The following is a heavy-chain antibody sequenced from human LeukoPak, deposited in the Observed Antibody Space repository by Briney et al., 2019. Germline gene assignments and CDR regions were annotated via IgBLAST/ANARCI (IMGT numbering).Heavy chain of an antibody. J-gene: IGHJ4*02. D-gene: IGHD5-12*01. CDR3: AKDRTYSGYDALDH. Sequence: PGGSLRLSCAASGFTFDDYSMHWVRQAPGRGLEWVAGISWNSGSAGYADSVKGRFTISRDNAKKSLFLQMHSLRTEDTALYYCAKDRTYSGYDALDHWGQGTLVTVSS. V-gene: IGHV3-9*01. CDR2: ISWNSGSA. CDR1: GFTFDDYS.